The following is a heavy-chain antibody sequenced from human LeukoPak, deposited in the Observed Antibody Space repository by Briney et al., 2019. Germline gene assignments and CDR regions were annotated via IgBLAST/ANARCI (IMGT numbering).Heavy chain of an antibody. CDR1: GFTFSSYS. V-gene: IGHV3-21*01. Sequence: PGRSLRLSCAASGFTFSSYSMNWVRQAPGKGLEWVSSISSSSSYIYYADSVKGRFTISRDNAKNSLYLQMNSLRAEDTAVYYCARDRGYCSSTSCYYFDYWGQGTLVTVSS. D-gene: IGHD2-2*01. CDR2: ISSSSSYI. J-gene: IGHJ4*02. CDR3: ARDRGYCSSTSCYYFDY.